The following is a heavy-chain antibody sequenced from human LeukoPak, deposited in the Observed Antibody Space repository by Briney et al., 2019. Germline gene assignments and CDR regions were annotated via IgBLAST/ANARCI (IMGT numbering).Heavy chain of an antibody. D-gene: IGHD4/OR15-4a*01. V-gene: IGHV3-48*02. Sequence: GGSLRLSCAASGFTFTRYGMVWVRQAPGKGLEWVSYISGSTSAVYYADSVRGRFTISRDNAKNSLYLQMNSLRDDDTAVYYCARRERQSANYYYFDYWGQGTLVTVSS. J-gene: IGHJ4*02. CDR1: GFTFTRYG. CDR3: ARRERQSANYYYFDY. CDR2: ISGSTSAV.